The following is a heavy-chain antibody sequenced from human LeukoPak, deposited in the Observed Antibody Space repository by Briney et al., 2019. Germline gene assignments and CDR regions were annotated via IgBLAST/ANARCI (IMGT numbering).Heavy chain of an antibody. D-gene: IGHD4-17*01. V-gene: IGHV3-53*01. J-gene: IGHJ3*02. CDR3: ARGQDYGDYGRGAFDI. Sequence: GRSLSLSCAASGFTFSSNYMSWVRQAPGKGLEWVSVIYSGGSTYYADSVKGRFTISRDNSKNTLYLQMNSLRAEDTAVYYCARGQDYGDYGRGAFDIWGQGTMVTVSS. CDR2: IYSGGST. CDR1: GFTFSSNY.